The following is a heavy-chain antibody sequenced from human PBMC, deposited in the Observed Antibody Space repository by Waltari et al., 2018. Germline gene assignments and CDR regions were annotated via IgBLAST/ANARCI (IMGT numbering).Heavy chain of an antibody. CDR2: SSWNSGSI. Sequence: EVQLVESGGGLVQPGRSLRLSCAASGFTFDDYAMHWVRQAPGKGLEWVSGSSWNSGSIGYADSVKGRFTISRDNAKNSLYLQMNSLRAEDMALYYCAKDGGVGAFDIWGQGTMVTVSS. V-gene: IGHV3-9*03. CDR3: AKDGGVGAFDI. J-gene: IGHJ3*02. CDR1: GFTFDDYA. D-gene: IGHD3-10*01.